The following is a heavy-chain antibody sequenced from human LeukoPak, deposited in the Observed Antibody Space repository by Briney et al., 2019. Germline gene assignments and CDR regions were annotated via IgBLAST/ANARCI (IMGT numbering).Heavy chain of an antibody. CDR3: ARSIRFLEWLLNY. CDR2: IYYSGST. CDR1: GGSISSGDYY. V-gene: IGHV4-30-4*08. D-gene: IGHD3-3*01. Sequence: PSETLSLTCTVSGGSISSGDYYWSWIRQPPGKGLEWIGYIYYSGSTYYNPSFKSRVTISVDTSKNQFSLKLSSVTAADTAVYYCARSIRFLEWLLNYWGQGTLVTVSS. J-gene: IGHJ4*02.